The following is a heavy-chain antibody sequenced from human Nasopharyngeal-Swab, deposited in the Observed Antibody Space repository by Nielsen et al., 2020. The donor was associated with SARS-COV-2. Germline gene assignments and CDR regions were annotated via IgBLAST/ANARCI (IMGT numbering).Heavy chain of an antibody. CDR1: GGTFSSYA. Sequence: SVKVSCKASGGTFSSYAISWVRQAPGQGLEWMGGIIPIFGTANYAQKFQGRVTITADKSTSTAYMELSSLRSEDTAVYCCARGSTMVRGVIIRGYYFDYWGQGTLVTVSS. V-gene: IGHV1-69*06. CDR3: ARGSTMVRGVIIRGYYFDY. J-gene: IGHJ4*02. CDR2: IIPIFGTA. D-gene: IGHD3-10*01.